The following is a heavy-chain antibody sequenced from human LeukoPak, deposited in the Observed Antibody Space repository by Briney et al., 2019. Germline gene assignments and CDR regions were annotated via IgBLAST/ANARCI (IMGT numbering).Heavy chain of an antibody. CDR2: INHSGST. CDR3: ARGPAVPRRSPIWFRDFWGNWFDP. D-gene: IGHD3-10*01. CDR1: GGSFSGYY. Sequence: PSETLSLTCAVYGGSFSGYYWSWIRQPPGKGLEWIGEINHSGSTNYNPSLKSRVTISVDTSKNQFSLKLSSVTAADTAVYYCARGPAVPRRSPIWFRDFWGNWFDPWGQGTLATVSS. V-gene: IGHV4-34*01. J-gene: IGHJ5*02.